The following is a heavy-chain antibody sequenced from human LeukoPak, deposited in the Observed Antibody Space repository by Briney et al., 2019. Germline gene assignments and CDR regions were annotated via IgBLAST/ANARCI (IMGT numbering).Heavy chain of an antibody. CDR2: IYPGDSNT. CDR3: ARHLLTRDSGFSF. Sequence: GESLNISCKGSGYSFTSYGIGWVRQMPGKGLEWMGIIYPGDSNTRYSPSFQGQVTISADNSITTAYLQWSSLTASDTAMYYCARHLLTRDSGFSFWGQGTQVTVSS. V-gene: IGHV5-51*01. CDR1: GYSFTSYG. D-gene: IGHD2-21*02. J-gene: IGHJ4*02.